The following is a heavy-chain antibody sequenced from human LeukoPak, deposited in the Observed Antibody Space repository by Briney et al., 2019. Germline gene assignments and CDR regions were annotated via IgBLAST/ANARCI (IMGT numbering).Heavy chain of an antibody. D-gene: IGHD6-6*01. CDR1: GSTFSSYD. CDR3: ARGRSSSDGLCFDY. Sequence: GGSLRLSCAASGSTFSSYDMHWVRQATGKGLEWVSAIGTAGDTYYPGSVKGRFTISRENAKNSLYLQMNSLRAGDTAVYYCARGRSSSDGLCFDYWGQGTLVTVSS. J-gene: IGHJ4*02. V-gene: IGHV3-13*01. CDR2: IGTAGDT.